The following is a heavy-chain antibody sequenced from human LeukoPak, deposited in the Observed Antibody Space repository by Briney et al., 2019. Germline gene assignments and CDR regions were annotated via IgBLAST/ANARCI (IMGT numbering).Heavy chain of an antibody. CDR2: IYTNGNT. Sequence: SETLSLTCTVSGGSIRSSLWSWIRQPAGKGLEWIGRIYTNGNTNYNPSLKSRVTMSADTSKNQFSLKLSSVTAADTAVYYCARGSASPAAIPFDMWGQGTMVTVSS. J-gene: IGHJ3*02. CDR3: ARGSASPAAIPFDM. V-gene: IGHV4-4*07. D-gene: IGHD2-2*02. CDR1: GGSIRSSL.